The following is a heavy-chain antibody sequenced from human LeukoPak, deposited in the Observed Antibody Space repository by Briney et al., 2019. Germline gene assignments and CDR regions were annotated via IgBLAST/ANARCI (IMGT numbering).Heavy chain of an antibody. CDR3: TTGGPHISGHPLDY. V-gene: IGHV3-15*05. J-gene: IGHJ4*02. CDR1: GLTYRNAW. D-gene: IGHD2-15*01. CDR2: IKSNPDGGTT. Sequence: GGSLRLSCVASGLTYRNAWMTWVRQAPGKELEWVGRIKSNPDGGTTDFAASVKGRFFISRDDSKSTLSLQMNSLKIEDTAVYYCTTGGPHISGHPLDYWGQGIPVTVSS.